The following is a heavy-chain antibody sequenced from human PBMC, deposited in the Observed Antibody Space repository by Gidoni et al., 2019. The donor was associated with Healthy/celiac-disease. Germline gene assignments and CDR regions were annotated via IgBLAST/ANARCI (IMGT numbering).Heavy chain of an antibody. CDR3: TTDNLVFKGWLQNNEDY. V-gene: IGHV3-15*07. J-gene: IGHJ4*02. CDR1: GFTFSNAW. CDR2: IKSKTDGGTT. Sequence: EVQLVASVGGLVKPGGSLILSCAASGFTFSNAWMNWVRQAPGKGLEWVGRIKSKTDGGTTDYAAPVKGRLTISRDDSKNTLYLQMNSLKTEDTAVYYCTTDNLVFKGWLQNNEDYWGQGTLVTVSS. D-gene: IGHD5-12*01.